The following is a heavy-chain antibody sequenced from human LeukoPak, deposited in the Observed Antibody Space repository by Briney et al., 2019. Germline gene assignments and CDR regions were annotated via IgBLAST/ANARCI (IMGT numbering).Heavy chain of an antibody. CDR1: GFTFSSYW. D-gene: IGHD3-10*01. CDR3: TRDGSGTMNY. J-gene: IGHJ4*02. V-gene: IGHV3-7*04. CDR2: INQDGSEK. Sequence: GGSLRLSCAASGFTFSSYWMSWVRQAPGKGLEWVANINQDGSEKYYLESVNGRLTISRDNAKNSLYLQMSSLSAADTAVYFCTRDGSGTMNYWGQGTLLTVSS.